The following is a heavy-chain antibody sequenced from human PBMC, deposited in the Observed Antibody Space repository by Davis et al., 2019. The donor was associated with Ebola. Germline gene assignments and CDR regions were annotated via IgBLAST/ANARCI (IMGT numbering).Heavy chain of an antibody. V-gene: IGHV1-69*06. J-gene: IGHJ6*02. CDR3: ARDNCSGGSCWYGMDV. CDR1: GGTFNTYT. CDR2: LIPIFGAA. D-gene: IGHD2-15*01. Sequence: AASVKVSCKASGGTFNTYTITWVRQAPGQGLEWMGGLIPIFGAANYAQKFQGRVTITADKSTSTAYMELSSLRSEDTAVYYCARDNCSGGSCWYGMDVWGQGTTVTVSS.